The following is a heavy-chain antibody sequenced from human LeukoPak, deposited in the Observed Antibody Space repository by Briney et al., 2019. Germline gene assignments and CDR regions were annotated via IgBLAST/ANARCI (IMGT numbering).Heavy chain of an antibody. D-gene: IGHD3-10*01. CDR1: GYSISSGYY. Sequence: SETLSLTCTVSGYSISSGYYWGWIRQPPGKGLEWIGSIYHSGSTYYNPSLKSRVTISVDTSKNQFSLKLSSVTAADTAVYYCARDNTMVRGATDYWGQGTLVTVS. CDR2: IYHSGST. CDR3: ARDNTMVRGATDY. J-gene: IGHJ4*02. V-gene: IGHV4-38-2*02.